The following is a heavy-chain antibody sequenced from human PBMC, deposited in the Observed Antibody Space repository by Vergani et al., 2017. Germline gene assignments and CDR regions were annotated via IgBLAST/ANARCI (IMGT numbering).Heavy chain of an antibody. CDR2: IHPADSDT. CDR3: ARLYGRDSSRSKYFDY. D-gene: IGHD3-22*01. Sequence: EVQLVQSGAEVKKPGESLKISCQISGYSFTNYWIGWVRQMPGEGLEWMGIIHPADSDTRYSPSFQGQVTISVDKSISTAYLQRSSLRASDSAMYYCARLYGRDSSRSKYFDYWGQGTLVTVSS. CDR1: GYSFTNYW. J-gene: IGHJ4*02. V-gene: IGHV5-51*01.